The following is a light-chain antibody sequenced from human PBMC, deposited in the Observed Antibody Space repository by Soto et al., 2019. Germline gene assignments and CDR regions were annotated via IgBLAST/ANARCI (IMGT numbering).Light chain of an antibody. CDR1: SGHSSYA. CDR3: QTWGTGIQVV. CDR2: LNSDGSH. Sequence: QPVLTQSPSASASLGASVKLTCTLSSGHSSYAIASHQQQPEKGPRYLMKLNSDGSHSKGDGIPDRFSGSSSGAERYLTISSLQSEDEADYYCQTWGTGIQVVFGGGTKLTVL. V-gene: IGLV4-69*01. J-gene: IGLJ2*01.